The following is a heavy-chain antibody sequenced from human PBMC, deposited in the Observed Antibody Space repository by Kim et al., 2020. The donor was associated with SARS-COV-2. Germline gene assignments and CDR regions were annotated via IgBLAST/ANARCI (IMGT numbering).Heavy chain of an antibody. D-gene: IGHD3-22*01. CDR3: AKVDRIVVVIGCYGMDV. CDR2: ISGSGGVT. J-gene: IGHJ6*02. V-gene: IGHV3-23*01. CDR1: GFTFMNYA. Sequence: GGSLRLSCAASGFTFMNYAMTWVRQAPGKGLEWVSSISGSGGVTYYADSVKGRFTISRDNSKNTFYLQMNSLRVEDTAVYYCAKVDRIVVVIGCYGMDVWGQGATVTVSS.